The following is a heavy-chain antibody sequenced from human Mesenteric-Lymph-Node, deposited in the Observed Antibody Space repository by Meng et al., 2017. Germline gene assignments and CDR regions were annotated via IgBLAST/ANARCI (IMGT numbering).Heavy chain of an antibody. V-gene: IGHV4-28*01. CDR1: GYSISSSNW. CDR3: TTLYGDSIS. CDR2: IYHSGRT. D-gene: IGHD4-17*01. Sequence: QVQLQESGPGLVKPSDTLSLTCAVSGYSISSSNWWGWIRQPSGKGLEWIGYIYHSGRTNYNPSVKSRVSMSVDKSQNHFSLRLSSVTAADTAVYYCTTLYGDSISWGQGTLVTVSS. J-gene: IGHJ4*02.